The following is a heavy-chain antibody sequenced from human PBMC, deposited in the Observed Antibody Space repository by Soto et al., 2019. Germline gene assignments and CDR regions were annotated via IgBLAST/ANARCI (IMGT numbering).Heavy chain of an antibody. Sequence: GGSLRLSCAASGFTFSSYAMSWVRQAPGKGLEWVSVIRGSGGSTYYADSVKGRFTISRDNSKDTLYLQMNSLRAEDTAVYYCAKDRLLPITNWYFDLWGRGTLVTVSS. CDR3: AKDRLLPITNWYFDL. J-gene: IGHJ2*01. CDR1: GFTFSSYA. CDR2: IRGSGGST. V-gene: IGHV3-23*01.